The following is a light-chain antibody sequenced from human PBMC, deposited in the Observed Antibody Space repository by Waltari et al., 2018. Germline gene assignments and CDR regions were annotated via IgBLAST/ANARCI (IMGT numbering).Light chain of an antibody. Sequence: QSALTQPPSASGPPGQSVTISCTGTNSYVGGYNFVSWYQQHPGKAPKLMIYAVSKRPSGVPDRFSGSKSGNTASLTASGLQADDEADYYCCSYAGCNNLLFGGGTKLTVL. CDR2: AVS. V-gene: IGLV2-8*01. CDR1: NSYVGGYNF. CDR3: CSYAGCNNLL. J-gene: IGLJ2*01.